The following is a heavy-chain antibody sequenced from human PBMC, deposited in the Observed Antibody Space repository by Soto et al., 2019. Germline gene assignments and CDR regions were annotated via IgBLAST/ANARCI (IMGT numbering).Heavy chain of an antibody. CDR1: GYIFASHD. J-gene: IGHJ4*02. D-gene: IGHD3-16*02. CDR2: MNPTSGNT. CDR3: TRRLSRWLKSEEDPREDFDY. Sequence: QVRLVQSGAEVKKPGASVKVSCKTSGYIFASHDINWVRQARGQGLEWMGWMNPTSGNTGYAQKFQDRVTLTRDTSMNTAYMELSSLRSDDTAVYYCTRRLSRWLKSEEDPREDFDYWGQGTLVSVAS. V-gene: IGHV1-8*01.